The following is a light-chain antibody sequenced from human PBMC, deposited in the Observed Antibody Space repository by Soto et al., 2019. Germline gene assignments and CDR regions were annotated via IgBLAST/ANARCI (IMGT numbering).Light chain of an antibody. CDR1: QSISSW. Sequence: DIQMTQSPSTLSASVGDRVTITCRASQSISSWLAWYQQKPGKAPKLLIYDASSLESGVPSRFSGSGSGTAFSLPISSLQPDDFAANYCQQYNSYLYTFGQGTKLEIK. J-gene: IGKJ2*01. CDR2: DAS. CDR3: QQYNSYLYT. V-gene: IGKV1-5*01.